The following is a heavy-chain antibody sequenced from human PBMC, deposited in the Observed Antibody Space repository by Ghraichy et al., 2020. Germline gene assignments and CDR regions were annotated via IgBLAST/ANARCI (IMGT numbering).Heavy chain of an antibody. Sequence: SETLSLTYTVSGGSISSSTYFWAWIRQPPGKGLEWIGSIYNTENTYYNPSLKSRVTISADTSKNQCSLKLSAVTAADTAVYYCARPYSSSRNWFDPWGPGTLVTFSS. D-gene: IGHD6-13*01. V-gene: IGHV4-39*01. CDR2: IYNTENT. CDR3: ARPYSSSRNWFDP. J-gene: IGHJ5*02. CDR1: GGSISSSTYF.